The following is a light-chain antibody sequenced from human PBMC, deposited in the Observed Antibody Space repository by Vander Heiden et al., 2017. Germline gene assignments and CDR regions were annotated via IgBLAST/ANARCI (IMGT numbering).Light chain of an antibody. Sequence: EIVMTHSPATLSVSPGERATLSCRASQSVSSNLAWYQQKPGQAPRRLIYGASTRATGIPARFSGSGSGTEFTLTISSLQSEDFAVYYCQQYNNWPPGWTCGQGTKVEIK. CDR1: QSVSSN. V-gene: IGKV3-15*01. CDR2: GAS. J-gene: IGKJ1*01. CDR3: QQYNNWPPGWT.